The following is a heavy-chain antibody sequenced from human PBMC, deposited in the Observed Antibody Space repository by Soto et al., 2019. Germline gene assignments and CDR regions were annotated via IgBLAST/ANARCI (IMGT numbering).Heavy chain of an antibody. CDR3: AREPEKYSSSWYYYYGMDV. J-gene: IGHJ6*02. Sequence: SETLSLTCTVSGGSISSSSYYWGWIRQPPGKGLEWIGSIYYSGSTYYNPSLKSRVTISVDTSKNQFSLKLSSVTAADTAVYYCAREPEKYSSSWYYYYGMDVWGQGTTVTVSS. D-gene: IGHD6-13*01. V-gene: IGHV4-39*07. CDR1: GGSISSSSYY. CDR2: IYYSGST.